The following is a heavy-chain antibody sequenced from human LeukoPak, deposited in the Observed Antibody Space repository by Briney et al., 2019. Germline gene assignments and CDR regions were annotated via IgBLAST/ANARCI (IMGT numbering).Heavy chain of an antibody. D-gene: IGHD5-12*01. CDR2: IKSDGSDI. Sequence: GGSLRLSCATSGFTFSNYDMSWVPQAPGKGLEWLSYIKSDGSDISYADSVRGRFTISRDNTDNSLSLQMNSLTVEDTALYYCVRDGYPIHLDYWGQGTVVTVSS. CDR3: VRDGYPIHLDY. V-gene: IGHV3-48*03. CDR1: GFTFSNYD. J-gene: IGHJ4*02.